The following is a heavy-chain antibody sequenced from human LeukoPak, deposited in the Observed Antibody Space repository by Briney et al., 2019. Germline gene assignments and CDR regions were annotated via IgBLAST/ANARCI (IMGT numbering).Heavy chain of an antibody. Sequence: PGGSLRLSCAASGFTFSSYSMNWVRQAPGKGLEWVSAISGSGGSTYYADSVKGRFTISRDNSKNTLYLQMNSLRAEDTAVYYCAKDPTVTTSYWGQGTLVTVSS. V-gene: IGHV3-23*01. D-gene: IGHD4-17*01. J-gene: IGHJ4*02. CDR3: AKDPTVTTSY. CDR2: ISGSGGST. CDR1: GFTFSSYS.